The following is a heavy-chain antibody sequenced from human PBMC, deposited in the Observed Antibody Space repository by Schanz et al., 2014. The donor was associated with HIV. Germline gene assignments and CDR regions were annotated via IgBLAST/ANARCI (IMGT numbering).Heavy chain of an antibody. CDR2: MNAGGDT. J-gene: IGHJ4*02. Sequence: QMQLVESGGDVVQPEGSLRLSCEASGFSFRTHGMHWVRQAPGKGLEWVSVMNAGGDTFYAASVKGRFTISRDNSKNTVYLQINSLSLDDTAIYYCARGLPGLDYWGQGVLVTVSS. CDR3: ARGLPGLDY. D-gene: IGHD2-2*01. V-gene: IGHV3-NL1*01. CDR1: GFSFRTHG.